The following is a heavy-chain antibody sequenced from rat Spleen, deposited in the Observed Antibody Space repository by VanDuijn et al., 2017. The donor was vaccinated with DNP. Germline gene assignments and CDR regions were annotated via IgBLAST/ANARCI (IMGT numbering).Heavy chain of an antibody. Sequence: EVQLVESGGGLVQPGRSLKLSCAASGLSFSNYDMAWIRQAPGKGLEWVASIKTGGGSTYYPDSVKGRFTISRDNAENTVYLQMNSLRSEDTATYYCLKHLDAWGQGTSVTVSS. CDR1: GLSFSNYD. CDR3: LKHLDA. J-gene: IGHJ4*01. CDR2: IKTGGGST. V-gene: IGHV5S13*01.